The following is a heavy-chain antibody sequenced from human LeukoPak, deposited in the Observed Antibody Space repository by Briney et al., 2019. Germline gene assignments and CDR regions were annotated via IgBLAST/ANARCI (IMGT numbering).Heavy chain of an antibody. CDR2: IIPIFGTA. CDR3: ARAGLEMATITSFDY. J-gene: IGHJ4*02. V-gene: IGHV1-69*05. D-gene: IGHD5-24*01. Sequence: ASVKVSCKASGGTFSSYAISWARQAPGQGLEWMGGIIPIFGTANYAQKFQGRVTITTDESTSTAYMELSSLRSEDTAVYYCARAGLEMATITSFDYWGQGTLVTVSS. CDR1: GGTFSSYA.